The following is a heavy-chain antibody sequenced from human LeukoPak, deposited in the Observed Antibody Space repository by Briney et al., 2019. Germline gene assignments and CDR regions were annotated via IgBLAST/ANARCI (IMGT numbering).Heavy chain of an antibody. CDR1: GYTFTSYG. CDR3: ARNPRMYYDFWSGYYTDHYYYGMDV. D-gene: IGHD3-3*01. Sequence: ASVKVSCKASGYTFTSYGISWVRHAPGPGLEWMGWISAYNGKTNYAQNPQGRVTMTTDTTTSTAYMEMRSPRADDTAVYYCARNPRMYYDFWSGYYTDHYYYGMDVWGQGTTVTVSS. V-gene: IGHV1-18*01. CDR2: ISAYNGKT. J-gene: IGHJ6*02.